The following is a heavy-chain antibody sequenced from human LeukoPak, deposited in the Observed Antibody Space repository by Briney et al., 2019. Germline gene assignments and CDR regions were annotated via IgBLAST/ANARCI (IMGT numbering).Heavy chain of an antibody. V-gene: IGHV4-4*07. CDR2: IYASGST. Sequence: PSETLSLTCTVSGGSISPYYWSWIRQPAGKGLEWIGRIYASGSTNSNPSLQSRVTISVDKSKSHFSLNLSSVTAADTAVYYCARLSNYYDTTSGYYYSFDHWGQGTLVTVSS. D-gene: IGHD3-22*01. J-gene: IGHJ4*02. CDR1: GGSISPYY. CDR3: ARLSNYYDTTSGYYYSFDH.